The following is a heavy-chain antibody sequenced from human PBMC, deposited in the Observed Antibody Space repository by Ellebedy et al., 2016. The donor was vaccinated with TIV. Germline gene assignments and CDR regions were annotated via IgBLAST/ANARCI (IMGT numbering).Heavy chain of an antibody. CDR1: GASLSSYW. Sequence: PGGSLRLSCEGSGASLSSYWIGWVRQMPGKGLEWMGIVYTYDSDTKYSPSLQGQVTISADKSITTAYLQWSSLQGSDTAMYYCASLNYNYDTSGFENWGQGTLVTVSS. J-gene: IGHJ4*02. CDR2: VYTYDSDT. CDR3: ASLNYNYDTSGFEN. V-gene: IGHV5-51*01. D-gene: IGHD3-22*01.